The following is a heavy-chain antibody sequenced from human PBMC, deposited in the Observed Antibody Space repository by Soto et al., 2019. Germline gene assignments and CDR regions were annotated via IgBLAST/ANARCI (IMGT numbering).Heavy chain of an antibody. J-gene: IGHJ6*03. D-gene: IGHD3-3*01. CDR2: IYYSGST. Sequence: SETLSLTCTVSGGSISSYYWSWIRQPPGKGLEWIGYIYYSGSTNYNPSLKSRVTISVDTSKNQFSLKLSSVTAADTAVYYCARAASDFWSGYYTSYYYYYMDVWGKGTTVTVSS. CDR3: ARAASDFWSGYYTSYYYYYMDV. CDR1: GGSISSYY. V-gene: IGHV4-59*01.